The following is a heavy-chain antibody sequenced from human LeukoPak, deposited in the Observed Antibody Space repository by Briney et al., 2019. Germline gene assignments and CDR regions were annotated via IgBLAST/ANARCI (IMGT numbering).Heavy chain of an antibody. CDR1: GGSISSSSYY. D-gene: IGHD4-17*01. CDR3: ARESTRGYGDSRIDY. Sequence: PSETLSLTCTVSGGSISSSSYYWGWIRQPPGKGLEWIGSIYYSGSTYYNPSLKSRVTISVDTSKNQFSLKLSSVTAADTAVYYCARESTRGYGDSRIDYWGQGTLVTVSS. CDR2: IYYSGST. V-gene: IGHV4-39*07. J-gene: IGHJ4*02.